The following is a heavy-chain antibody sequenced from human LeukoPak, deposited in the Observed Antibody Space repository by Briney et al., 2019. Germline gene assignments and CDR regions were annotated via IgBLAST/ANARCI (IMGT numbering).Heavy chain of an antibody. D-gene: IGHD2-2*01. J-gene: IGHJ4*02. V-gene: IGHV4-34*01. CDR1: GGSFSGYY. CDR2: INHSGST. Sequence: SETLSLTCAVYGGSFSGYYRSWIRQPPGKGLEWIGEINHSGSTNYNPSLKSRVTISVDTSKNQFSLKLSSVTAADTAVYYCARGPLRYCSSTSCYASGWYNYWGQGTLVTVSS. CDR3: ARGPLRYCSSTSCYASGWYNY.